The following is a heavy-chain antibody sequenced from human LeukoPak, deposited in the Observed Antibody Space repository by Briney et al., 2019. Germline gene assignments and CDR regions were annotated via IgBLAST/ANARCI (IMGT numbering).Heavy chain of an antibody. CDR3: ARDSPDGYFFDY. V-gene: IGHV3-66*01. J-gene: IGHJ4*02. CDR2: IYSGGST. CDR1: GFTVSSNY. Sequence: GGSLRLSCAASGFTVSSNYMSWVRQAPGKGLEWVSVIYSGGSTYYADSVKGRFTISRDNSKNTLYLQMNSLRAEDTAVYYCARDSPDGYFFDYWGQGTLVTVSS.